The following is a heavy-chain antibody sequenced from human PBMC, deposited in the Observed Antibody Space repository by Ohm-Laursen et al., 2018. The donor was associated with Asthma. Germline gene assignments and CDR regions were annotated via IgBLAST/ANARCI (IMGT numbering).Heavy chain of an antibody. CDR3: ARDFYTSSPHPKSFGL. J-gene: IGHJ4*02. CDR1: GFSFSSHW. D-gene: IGHD6-6*01. CDR2: TNQDGSVK. V-gene: IGHV3-7*01. Sequence: SLRLSCAASGFSFSSHWMNWGRQAPGKGLEWVANTNQDGSVKYYVDSVKGRFTISRDNSRSTLYLQMNSLRPEDTAVYYCARDFYTSSPHPKSFGLGGQGTLVSVSS.